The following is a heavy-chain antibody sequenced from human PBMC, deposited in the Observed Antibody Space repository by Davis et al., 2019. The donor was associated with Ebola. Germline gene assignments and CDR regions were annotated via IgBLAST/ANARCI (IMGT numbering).Heavy chain of an antibody. J-gene: IGHJ4*02. Sequence: ASVKVSCKASVYTFTGYYMHWVRQAPGQGLEWMGWINPNSGGTNYAQKFQGRVTMTRDTSISTAYMELSRLRSDDTAVYYCARGLCGGDCYLDYWGQGTLVTVSS. V-gene: IGHV1-2*02. CDR1: VYTFTGYY. CDR2: INPNSGGT. CDR3: ARGLCGGDCYLDY. D-gene: IGHD2-21*01.